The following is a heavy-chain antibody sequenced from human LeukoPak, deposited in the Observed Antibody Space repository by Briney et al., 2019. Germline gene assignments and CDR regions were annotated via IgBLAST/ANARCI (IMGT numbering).Heavy chain of an antibody. CDR3: AREIGGSYSPMWY. CDR1: GYTFTGFF. V-gene: IGHV1-2*02. Sequence: ASVKVSCKASGYTFTGFFMHWVRQAPGQGLEWMGWINPYSGGRNYAQTFQGRVTITRDTSISTAYRELSRLRSDDRAVYYLAREIGGSYSPMWYWGQGTLVTVSS. J-gene: IGHJ4*02. D-gene: IGHD1-26*01. CDR2: INPYSGGR.